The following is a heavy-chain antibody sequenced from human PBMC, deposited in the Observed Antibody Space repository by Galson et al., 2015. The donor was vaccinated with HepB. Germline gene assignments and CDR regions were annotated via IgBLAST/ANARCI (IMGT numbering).Heavy chain of an antibody. CDR1: GFTFSDYY. CDR3: ARALWFGAPEP. Sequence: SLRLSCAASGFTFSDYYMSWIRQAPGKGLEWVSYISSSSSYTNYADSVKGRFTISRDNAKNSLYLQMNSLRAEDTAVYYCARALWFGAPEPWGQGTLVTVSS. J-gene: IGHJ5*02. CDR2: ISSSSSYT. D-gene: IGHD3-10*01. V-gene: IGHV3-11*06.